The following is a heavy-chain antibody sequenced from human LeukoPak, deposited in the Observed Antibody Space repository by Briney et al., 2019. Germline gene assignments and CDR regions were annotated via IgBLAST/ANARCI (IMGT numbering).Heavy chain of an antibody. Sequence: PSETLSLTCTVSGGSLNNDYFTWIRQPAGKGLEWIGRIQSSGSTNYNPSLKSRVTMSVDTSKNQFSLKVRSVTAADTAVYYCARDLAASSSYWSQGTLVTVSS. CDR1: GGSLNNDY. CDR2: IQSSGST. D-gene: IGHD6-13*01. CDR3: ARDLAASSSY. J-gene: IGHJ4*02. V-gene: IGHV4-4*07.